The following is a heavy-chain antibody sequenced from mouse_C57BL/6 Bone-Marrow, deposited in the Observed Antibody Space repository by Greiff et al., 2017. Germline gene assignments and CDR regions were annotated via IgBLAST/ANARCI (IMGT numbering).Heavy chain of an antibody. D-gene: IGHD1-1*01. Sequence: QVQLKQPGAELVKPGASVKLSCKASGYTFTSYWMHWVKQRPGQGLEWIGMIHPNSGSTNYNEKFKSKATLTVDKSSSTAYMQLSSLTSGDSAVYYCAREGYYYGSYYFDYWGQGTTLTVSS. CDR1: GYTFTSYW. J-gene: IGHJ2*01. V-gene: IGHV1-64*01. CDR2: IHPNSGST. CDR3: AREGYYYGSYYFDY.